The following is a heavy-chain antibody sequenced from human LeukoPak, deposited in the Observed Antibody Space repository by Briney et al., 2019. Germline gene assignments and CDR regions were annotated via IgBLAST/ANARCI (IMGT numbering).Heavy chain of an antibody. V-gene: IGHV1-8*02. Sequence: ASVKVSCKASGGTFSSYAISWVRQAPGQGLEWMGWMNPNSGNTGYAQKFQGRVTMTRNTSISTAYMELSSLRSEDTAVYYCARGFLFSGYDYWGQGTLVTVSS. CDR3: ARGFLFSGYDY. J-gene: IGHJ4*02. CDR2: MNPNSGNT. CDR1: GGTFSSYA. D-gene: IGHD3-22*01.